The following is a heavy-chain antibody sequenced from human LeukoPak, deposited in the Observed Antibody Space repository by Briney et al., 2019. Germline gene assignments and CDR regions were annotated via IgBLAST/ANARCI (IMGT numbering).Heavy chain of an antibody. Sequence: SGPTLVNPTQTLTLACTFSGFSLSTSDVAVGWIRQPPGKALEWLALIYWNDVKRYSPSLKSRLTITKDTSKNQVVLTMINMDPVDTATYYCARGQVFDYWGQGILVAVSS. CDR3: ARGQVFDY. CDR1: GFSLSTSDVA. D-gene: IGHD3-10*01. CDR2: IYWNDVK. J-gene: IGHJ4*02. V-gene: IGHV2-5*01.